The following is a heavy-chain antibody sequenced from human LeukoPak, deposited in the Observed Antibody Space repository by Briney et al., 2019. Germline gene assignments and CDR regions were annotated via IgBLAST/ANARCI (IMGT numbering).Heavy chain of an antibody. V-gene: IGHV3-30-3*01. CDR2: ISYDGSNK. Sequence: GGSLRLSCAASGFTFSSYAMHWVRQAPGKGLEWVAVISYDGSNKYYADSVKGRFTISRDNSKNTLYLQMNSLRAEDTAVYYCARDMRAAGNYFDYWGQGTLVTVSS. J-gene: IGHJ4*02. D-gene: IGHD6-13*01. CDR3: ARDMRAAGNYFDY. CDR1: GFTFSSYA.